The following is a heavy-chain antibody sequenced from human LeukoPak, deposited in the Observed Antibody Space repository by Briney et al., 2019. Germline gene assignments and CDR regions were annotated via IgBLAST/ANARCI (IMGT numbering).Heavy chain of an antibody. V-gene: IGHV1-2*02. CDR1: GYTFTSYY. CDR2: INPNSGGT. Sequence: ASVKVSCKASGYTFTSYYMHWVRQAPGQGLEWMGWINPNSGGTNYAQKFQGRVTMTRDTSISTAYMELSRLRSDDTAVYYCALGGGSSWYAPFYFDYWGQGTLVTVSS. J-gene: IGHJ4*02. CDR3: ALGGGSSWYAPFYFDY. D-gene: IGHD6-13*01.